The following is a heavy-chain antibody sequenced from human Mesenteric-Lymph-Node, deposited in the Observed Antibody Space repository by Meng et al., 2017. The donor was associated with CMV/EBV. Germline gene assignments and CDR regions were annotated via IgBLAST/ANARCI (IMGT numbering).Heavy chain of an antibody. CDR3: ARGSDIPVNNY. V-gene: IGHV4-34*01. CDR1: GGSFSGYY. CDR2: INHSGVP. D-gene: IGHD2-15*01. Sequence: QVQLQQWGAGRLKPSETLSPTCAVYGGSFSGYYWSWIRQPPGKGLEWIGEINHSGVPNYNPSLKSRVTISLDRSKNQFSLKLSSVTAEDTAVYYCARGSDIPVNNYWGQGTLVTVSS. J-gene: IGHJ4*02.